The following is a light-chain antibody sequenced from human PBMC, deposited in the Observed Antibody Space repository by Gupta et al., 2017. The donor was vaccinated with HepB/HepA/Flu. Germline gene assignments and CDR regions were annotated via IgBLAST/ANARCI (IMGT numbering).Light chain of an antibody. CDR3: SSYAGSNSVM. J-gene: IGLJ3*02. CDR2: GVN. CDR1: TSDIGGYDY. Sequence: QSALTQPPSASGSPGQSVTISCMGTTSDIGGYDYVSWYQQHPGKAPKLMIYGVNKRPSGVPDRFSGSKFGNTASLTASGLQAEDEADYYCSSYAGSNSVMFGGGTKLTVL. V-gene: IGLV2-8*01.